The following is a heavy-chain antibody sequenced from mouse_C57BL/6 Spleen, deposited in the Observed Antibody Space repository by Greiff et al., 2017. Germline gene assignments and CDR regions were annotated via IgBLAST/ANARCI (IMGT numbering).Heavy chain of an antibody. J-gene: IGHJ2*01. D-gene: IGHD3-2*02. V-gene: IGHV1-80*01. CDR3: SIYKDPRTAQASFDY. CDR2: IYPGEGDT. CDR1: GYAFSSYW. Sequence: VQLQQSGAELVKPGASVKISCKASGYAFSSYWMNWVKQRPGKGLEWIGQIYPGEGDTNYNGKFKGKATLTADKSSSTAYMQLSSLTSEDSAVYFCSIYKDPRTAQASFDYWGQGTTLTVSS.